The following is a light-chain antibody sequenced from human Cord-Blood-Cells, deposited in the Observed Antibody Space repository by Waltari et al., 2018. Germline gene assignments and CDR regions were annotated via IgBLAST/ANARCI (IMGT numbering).Light chain of an antibody. J-gene: IGLJ2*01. CDR2: EVS. CDR1: SSNVGSDSL. Sequence: QTALTHPDSVSGPPGQSVTLACTGTSSNVGSDSLVSWYQQHPGKAPKLMIYEVSKRPSGVSNRFSGSKYGNTASLTISGLQAEDEADYYCCSYAGSSTLVFGGGTKLTVL. V-gene: IGLV2-23*02. CDR3: CSYAGSSTLV.